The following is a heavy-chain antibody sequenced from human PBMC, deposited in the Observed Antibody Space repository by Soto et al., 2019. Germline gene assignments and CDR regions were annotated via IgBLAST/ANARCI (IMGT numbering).Heavy chain of an antibody. D-gene: IGHD2-21*01. CDR1: GFIFNTHW. V-gene: IGHV3-7*01. J-gene: IGHJ5*02. CDR3: VAWGNSTSNP. Sequence: GESLQISCAASGFIFNTHWMSCVRQAPEKGLEWVAHTKPDGSEKYYVDSAKGRFTISRDNTRNSLYLQMNSLRADDTALYYCVAWGNSTSNPWGQGTLVTVSS. CDR2: TKPDGSEK.